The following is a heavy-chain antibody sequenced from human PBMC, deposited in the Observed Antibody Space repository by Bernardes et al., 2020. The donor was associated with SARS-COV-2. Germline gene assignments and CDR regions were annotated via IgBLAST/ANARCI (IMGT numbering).Heavy chain of an antibody. CDR1: GGTFSSYA. Sequence: SVKVSCKASGGTFSSYAISWVRQAPGQGLEWMGGIIPIFGTANYAQKFQGRVTITADESTSTAYMELSSLRSEDTAVYYCARFRSGSYYRYYYYGMDVWGQGTTVTVSS. J-gene: IGHJ6*02. CDR2: IIPIFGTA. CDR3: ARFRSGSYYRYYYYGMDV. D-gene: IGHD3-10*01. V-gene: IGHV1-69*13.